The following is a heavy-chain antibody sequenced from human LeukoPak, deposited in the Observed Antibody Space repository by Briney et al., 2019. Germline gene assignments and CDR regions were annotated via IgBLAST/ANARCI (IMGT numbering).Heavy chain of an antibody. V-gene: IGHV3-74*01. D-gene: IGHD6-13*01. CDR1: GFTFSSYW. CDR2: ISSDGSST. J-gene: IGHJ4*02. CDR3: GRGGKVEQLVLAR. Sequence: PGGSLRLSCAASGFTFSSYWMHWVRRAPGKGLVWVSRISSDGSSTTYADSVKGRFTISRDNAKNTLYLQMNSLRAEDTAVYYCGRGGKVEQLVLARWGQGSLVTVSS.